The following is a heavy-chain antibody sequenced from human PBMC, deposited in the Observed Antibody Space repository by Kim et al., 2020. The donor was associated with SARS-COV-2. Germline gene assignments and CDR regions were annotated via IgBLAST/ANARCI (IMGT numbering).Heavy chain of an antibody. D-gene: IGHD3-10*01. CDR3: ARVVRGVPFAFDI. Sequence: PGSVKGRFTISRENAKNYLYLQMKSLSAGDTAVYYCARVVRGVPFAFDIWGQGTMVTVSS. V-gene: IGHV3-13*01. J-gene: IGHJ3*02.